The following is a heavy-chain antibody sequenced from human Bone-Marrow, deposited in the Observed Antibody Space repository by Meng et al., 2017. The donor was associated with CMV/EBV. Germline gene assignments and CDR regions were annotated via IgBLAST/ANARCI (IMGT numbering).Heavy chain of an antibody. D-gene: IGHD3-3*01. CDR1: GYTFTSSA. V-gene: IGHV1-58*01. J-gene: IGHJ6*02. Sequence: SVKVSCKASGYTFTSSAVQWVRQARGQRLEWMGWIVVGSGNTNYAQKLQERVTINRDMSISTAYMEVSSLRSEDTAVYYCAADRSRFWSGYYRDGMGFWGQGTTVTVYS. CDR3: AADRSRFWSGYYRDGMGF. CDR2: IVVGSGNT.